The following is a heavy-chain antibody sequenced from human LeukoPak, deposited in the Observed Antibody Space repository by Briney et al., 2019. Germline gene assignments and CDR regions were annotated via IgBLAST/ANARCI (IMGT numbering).Heavy chain of an antibody. V-gene: IGHV3-9*01. J-gene: IGHJ4*02. CDR3: TKEAAGGIDY. CDR2: ISWNSGSI. Sequence: PGGSLRLSCAASGFSFDDYAMPWVRQAPGKGLEWVSGISWNSGSIGYADSVKGRFTISRDNAKNSLHLQMNSLRAEDTALYYCTKEAAGGIDYWGQGTLVTVSS. D-gene: IGHD6-13*01. CDR1: GFSFDDYA.